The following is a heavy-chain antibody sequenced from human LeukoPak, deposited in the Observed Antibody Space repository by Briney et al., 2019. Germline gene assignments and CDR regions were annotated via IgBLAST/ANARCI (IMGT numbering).Heavy chain of an antibody. D-gene: IGHD3-10*01. CDR3: ARRGSGTDSWVDWFDP. J-gene: IGHJ5*02. V-gene: IGHV1-18*01. CDR1: GYTFTSYG. Sequence: ASVKVSCKASGYTFTSYGISWVRQAPGQGLEWMGWISAYNGNTNYARKLQGRVTMTTDTSTSTAYMELRSLRSDDTAVYYCARRGSGTDSWVDWFDPWGQGTLVTVSS. CDR2: ISAYNGNT.